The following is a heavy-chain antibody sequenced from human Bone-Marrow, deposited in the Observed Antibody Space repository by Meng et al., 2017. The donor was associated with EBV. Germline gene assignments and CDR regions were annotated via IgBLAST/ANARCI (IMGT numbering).Heavy chain of an antibody. CDR3: VRDLWLRIGECV. Sequence: QVQLWQVGAGVKKPGSSVKVSCKGSGDSFNNFGISWVRQAPGQGLEWMGDITPVFGVANYAESFQGRVTISADTSTRTTYMDLSSLRSDDTAVYYCVRDLWLRIGECVWGQGTLVTVSS. J-gene: IGHJ4*02. V-gene: IGHV1-69*17. D-gene: IGHD5-12*01. CDR2: ITPVFGVA. CDR1: GDSFNNFG.